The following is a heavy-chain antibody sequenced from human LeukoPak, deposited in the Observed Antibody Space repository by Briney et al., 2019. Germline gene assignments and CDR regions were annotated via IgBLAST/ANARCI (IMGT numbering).Heavy chain of an antibody. V-gene: IGHV1-2*02. CDR2: INPNSGGT. D-gene: IGHD2-2*01. Sequence: ASVKVSCKASGYTFTGYYMHWVRQAPGQGLEWMGWINPNSGGTNYAQKFQGRVTMTRDTSISTAYMELSRLRSDDTAVYYCTRGSCSSTSCYDAFDIWGQGTMVTVSS. CDR1: GYTFTGYY. CDR3: TRGSCSSTSCYDAFDI. J-gene: IGHJ3*02.